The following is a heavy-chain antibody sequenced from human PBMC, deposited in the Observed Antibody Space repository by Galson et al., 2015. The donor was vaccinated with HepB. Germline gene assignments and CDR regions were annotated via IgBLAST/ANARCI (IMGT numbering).Heavy chain of an antibody. V-gene: IGHV3-15*07. D-gene: IGHD3-9*01. Sequence: SLRLSCAASGFTFSNAWMNWVRQAPGKGLEWVGRIKSKTDGGTTDYAAPVKGRFTISRDDSKNTLYLQMNSLKIEDTAVYYCTTKNYDVLTGYYGWSSHFDYWGQGTLVTVSS. CDR1: GFTFSNAW. J-gene: IGHJ4*02. CDR3: TTKNYDVLTGYYGWSSHFDY. CDR2: IKSKTDGGTT.